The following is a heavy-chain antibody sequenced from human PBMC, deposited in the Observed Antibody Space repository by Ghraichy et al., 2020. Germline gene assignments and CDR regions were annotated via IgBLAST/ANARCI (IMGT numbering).Heavy chain of an antibody. V-gene: IGHV4-39*01. CDR3: TKTDYDILTASFDP. J-gene: IGHJ5*02. CDR2: IYYSGST. Sequence: SETLSLTCTVSGGSISSSNYYWGWIHQPPGKGLEWIGSIYYSGSTYYSPSLKHRVTISVDTSKNQFSLRLSSVTTADTAVYYCTKTDYDILTASFDPWGQGTLVTVSS. D-gene: IGHD3-9*01. CDR1: GGSISSSNYY.